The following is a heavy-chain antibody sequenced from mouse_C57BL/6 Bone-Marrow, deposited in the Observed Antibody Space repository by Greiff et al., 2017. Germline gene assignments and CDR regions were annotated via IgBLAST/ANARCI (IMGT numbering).Heavy chain of an antibody. V-gene: IGHV1-81*01. D-gene: IGHD1-1*01. J-gene: IGHJ2*01. CDR3: ARDPYYYGSSPFDY. CDR2: IYPRSGNT. CDR1: GYTFTSYG. Sequence: QVQLKQSGAELARPGASVKLSCKASGYTFTSYGISWVKQRTGQGLEWIGEIYPRSGNTYYNEKFKGKATLTADKSSSTAYMELRSLTSEDSAVYFCARDPYYYGSSPFDYWGQGTTLTVSS.